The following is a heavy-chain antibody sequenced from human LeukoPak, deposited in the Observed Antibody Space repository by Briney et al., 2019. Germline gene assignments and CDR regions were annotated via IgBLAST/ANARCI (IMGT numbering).Heavy chain of an antibody. V-gene: IGHV1-69*05. J-gene: IGHJ6*03. Sequence: SVKVSCKASGGSFSRHAISWVRQAPGQGLEWMGDIIPFLGTEHYAQKFQGRVTITTDESTSTAYMELSSLRSEDTAVYYCARGYYENYYYYYYMDVWGKGTTVTVSS. D-gene: IGHD3-22*01. CDR3: ARGYYENYYYYYYMDV. CDR1: GGSFSRHA. CDR2: IIPFLGTE.